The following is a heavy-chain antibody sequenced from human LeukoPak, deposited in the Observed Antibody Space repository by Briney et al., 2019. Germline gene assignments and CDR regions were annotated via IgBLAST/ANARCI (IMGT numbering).Heavy chain of an antibody. Sequence: PGGSLRLSCAASGFTFSTYGMNWVRQAPAKGLEWVSGISDSGHSANYADSVKGRFTISRDNSKNMLYLQMNSLRAEDTAVYYCAKNQMTSVAILDYWGQGTLVTVSS. V-gene: IGHV3-23*01. CDR2: ISDSGHSA. CDR3: AKNQMTSVAILDY. D-gene: IGHD1-14*01. CDR1: GFTFSTYG. J-gene: IGHJ4*02.